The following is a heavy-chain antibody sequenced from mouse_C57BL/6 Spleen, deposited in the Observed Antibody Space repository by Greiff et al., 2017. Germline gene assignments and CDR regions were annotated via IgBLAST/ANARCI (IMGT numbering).Heavy chain of an antibody. CDR1: GYTFTSYW. CDR3: ARGEGDRFSY. J-gene: IGHJ3*01. Sequence: QVQLQQSGAELVMLGASVKLSCKASGYTFTSYWMHWVKQRPGQGLEWIGEIDPSDSYTNYNQKFKGKSTLTVDKSSSTAYMQLSSLTSEDSAVYYCARGEGDRFSYWGQGTLVTVSA. V-gene: IGHV1-69*01. CDR2: IDPSDSYT.